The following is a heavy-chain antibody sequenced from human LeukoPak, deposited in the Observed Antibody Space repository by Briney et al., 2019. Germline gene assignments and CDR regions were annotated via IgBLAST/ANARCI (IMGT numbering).Heavy chain of an antibody. V-gene: IGHV3-64*01. CDR2: ISSNGGST. CDR1: GFTFSSYA. Sequence: GGSLRLSCAASGFTFSSYAMHWVRQAPGKGLEYVSAISSNGGSTYYANSVKGRFTISRDNSKNTLYLQMNSLRAEDTAVYYCGDSYGHWGQGTLVTVSS. D-gene: IGHD5-18*01. J-gene: IGHJ4*02. CDR3: GDSYGH.